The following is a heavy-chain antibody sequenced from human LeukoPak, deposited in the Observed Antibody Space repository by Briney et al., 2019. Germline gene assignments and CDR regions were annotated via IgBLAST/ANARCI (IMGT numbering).Heavy chain of an antibody. CDR2: IYFSGTT. D-gene: IGHD2-8*01. J-gene: IGHJ4*02. CDR3: ARHRGRNGGYVFDY. Sequence: SETLSLTCTVSGGSISSYYWSWIRQPPGKGLEWIGYIYFSGTTNYNPSLKSRVTISVDTSKNQFSLNLSAVTAADTALYFCARHRGRNGGYVFDYWGQGTLVTVSS. V-gene: IGHV4-59*08. CDR1: GGSISSYY.